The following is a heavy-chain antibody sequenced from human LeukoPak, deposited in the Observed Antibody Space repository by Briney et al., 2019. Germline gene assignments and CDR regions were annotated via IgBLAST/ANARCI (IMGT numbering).Heavy chain of an antibody. CDR2: INHSGST. CDR1: GGSFSGHY. D-gene: IGHD6-13*01. Sequence: PSETLSLTCAVYGGSFSGHYWSWIRQSPGKGLEWIGDINHSGSTSYNPSLESRVTMGVDTSKNQFSLKLTSVTAADTAVYYCARGPQQGALYAFDVWGRGTPVTVSS. J-gene: IGHJ3*01. V-gene: IGHV4-34*01. CDR3: ARGPQQGALYAFDV.